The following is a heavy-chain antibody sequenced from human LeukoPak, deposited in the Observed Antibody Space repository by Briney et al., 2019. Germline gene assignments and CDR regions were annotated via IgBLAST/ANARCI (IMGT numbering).Heavy chain of an antibody. CDR3: AGVEYSSSGRGGILDY. J-gene: IGHJ4*02. Sequence: KPSETLSLTCAVYGGSFSGYYWSWIRQPPGKGLEWIGEINHSGSTNYNPSLKSRVTISVDTSKNQFSLKLSSVTAADTAVYYCAGVEYSSSGRGGILDYWGQGTLVTVSS. CDR1: GGSFSGYY. D-gene: IGHD6-6*01. V-gene: IGHV4-34*01. CDR2: INHSGST.